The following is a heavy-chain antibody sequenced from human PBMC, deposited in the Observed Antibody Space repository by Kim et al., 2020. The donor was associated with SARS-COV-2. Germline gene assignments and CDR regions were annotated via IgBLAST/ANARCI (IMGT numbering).Heavy chain of an antibody. CDR1: GFTFDDYA. CDR3: AKDIRRFTMVRGRGREWLDP. V-gene: IGHV3-9*01. CDR2: ISWNSGSI. D-gene: IGHD3-10*01. J-gene: IGHJ5*02. Sequence: GGSLRLSCAASGFTFDDYAMHWVRQAPGKGLEWVSGISWNSGSIGYADSVKGRFTISRDNAKNSLYLQMNSLRAEDTALYYCAKDIRRFTMVRGRGREWLDPWGQGTLVIVSS.